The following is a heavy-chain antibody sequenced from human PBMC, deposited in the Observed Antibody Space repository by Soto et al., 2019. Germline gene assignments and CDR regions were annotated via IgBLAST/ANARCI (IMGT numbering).Heavy chain of an antibody. Sequence: GWSLRLSCVASGFTFIRFWMNWIRQIPGKGLEWVAIINQDGSEKFYVDSVKGRFTISRDTAKNSLFLQMNSLRAEDTAVYYCARKMMGSFDSWGQGALVTVSS. CDR1: GFTFIRFW. CDR3: ARKMMGSFDS. V-gene: IGHV3-7*03. D-gene: IGHD3-16*01. CDR2: INQDGSEK. J-gene: IGHJ4*02.